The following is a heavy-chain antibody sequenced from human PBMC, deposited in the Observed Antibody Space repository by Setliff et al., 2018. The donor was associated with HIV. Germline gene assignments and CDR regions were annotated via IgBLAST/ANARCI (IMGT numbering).Heavy chain of an antibody. J-gene: IGHJ4*02. CDR3: ARDATRGGDFDY. D-gene: IGHD3-16*01. V-gene: IGHV3-7*01. CDR2: IKEDGTET. Sequence: LRLSCAASGFTFTAYWMTWVRQAPGKGLEWVANIKEDGTETYYVDSVKGRFTISRDNRKDLLFLQMNSLKDEDTTVYYCARDATRGGDFDYWGQGTLVTVSS. CDR1: GFTFTAYW.